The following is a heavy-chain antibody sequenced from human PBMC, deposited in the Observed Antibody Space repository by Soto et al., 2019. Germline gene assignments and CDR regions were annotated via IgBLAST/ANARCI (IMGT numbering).Heavy chain of an antibody. J-gene: IGHJ4*02. CDR2: IYHSGST. D-gene: IGHD1-26*01. V-gene: IGHV4-30-2*01. Sequence: QLQLQESGSGLVKPSQTLSLTCAVSGGSISSGGYSWSWIRQPPGKGLEWIGYIYHSGSTYYNPSLKSRVTISVDRSKNQFSLKLSSLTAADTAVYYCARGSPLVGAAHFDYWGQGTLVTVSS. CDR3: ARGSPLVGAAHFDY. CDR1: GGSISSGGYS.